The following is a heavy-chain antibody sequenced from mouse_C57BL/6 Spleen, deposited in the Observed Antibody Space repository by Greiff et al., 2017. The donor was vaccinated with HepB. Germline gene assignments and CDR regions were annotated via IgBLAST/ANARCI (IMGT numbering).Heavy chain of an antibody. Sequence: EVKLQESGPGLVKPSQSLSLTCSVTGYSITSGYYWNWIRQFPGNKLEWMGYISYDGSNNYNPSLKNRISITRDTSKNQFFLKLNSVTTEDTATYYCARAYYYGYDEGPHYFDYWGQGTTLTVSS. V-gene: IGHV3-6*01. CDR3: ARAYYYGYDEGPHYFDY. CDR2: ISYDGSN. D-gene: IGHD2-2*01. J-gene: IGHJ2*01. CDR1: GYSITSGYY.